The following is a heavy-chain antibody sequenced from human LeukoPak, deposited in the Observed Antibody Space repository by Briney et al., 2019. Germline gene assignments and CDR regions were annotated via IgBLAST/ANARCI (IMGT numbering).Heavy chain of an antibody. Sequence: ASVKVSCKASGYTFTGYYMHWVRQAPGQGLEWMGWINPDSGGTNYAQKFQGRVTMTRDTSISTAYMELSRLRSDDTAVYYCASPSELHLYYYYYMDVWGKGTTVTVSS. D-gene: IGHD1-7*01. V-gene: IGHV1-2*02. CDR1: GYTFTGYY. J-gene: IGHJ6*03. CDR2: INPDSGGT. CDR3: ASPSELHLYYYYYMDV.